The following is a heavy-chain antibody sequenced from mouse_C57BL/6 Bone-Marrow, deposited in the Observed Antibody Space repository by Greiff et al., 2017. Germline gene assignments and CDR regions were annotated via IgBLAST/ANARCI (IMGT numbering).Heavy chain of an antibody. CDR3: GRGRYYGSSHWYFDV. V-gene: IGHV10-3*01. CDR1: GFTFNTYA. CDR2: IRSKSSNYAT. D-gene: IGHD1-1*01. J-gene: IGHJ1*03. Sequence: EVKLVESGGGLVQPKGSLKLSCAASGFTFNTYAMHWVRQAPGKGLEWVARIRSKSSNYATYYAASMKDSITISRDDSQSMLYLRMNNLKTEDTAMYYCGRGRYYGSSHWYFDVWGTGTTVTGSS.